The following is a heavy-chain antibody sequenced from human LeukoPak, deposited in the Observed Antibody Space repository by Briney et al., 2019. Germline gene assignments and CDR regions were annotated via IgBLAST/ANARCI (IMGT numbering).Heavy chain of an antibody. V-gene: IGHV3-23*01. CDR2: IRGNGGTT. CDR3: AKGDTLWTFDH. CDR1: GFTFSSYA. D-gene: IGHD3/OR15-3a*01. Sequence: PGGSLRLSCAASGFTFSSYAMNWVRQAPGKGLEWVSAIRGNGGTTYYADSVKGRFTISRDNSRNTLYLQMNSLRAEDTAIYYCAKGDTLWTFDHWGQGTLVTVSS. J-gene: IGHJ4*02.